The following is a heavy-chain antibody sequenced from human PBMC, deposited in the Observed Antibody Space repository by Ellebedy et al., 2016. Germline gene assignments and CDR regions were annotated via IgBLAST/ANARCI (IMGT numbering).Heavy chain of an antibody. CDR3: ARDHSYRDIVVVPAALYYYYGMDV. V-gene: IGHV3-74*01. D-gene: IGHD2-2*01. J-gene: IGHJ6*02. Sequence: GGSLRLSCTASGFTFSSYWMHWVRQAPGKGLVWVSRINSDGSGTSYADSVKGRFTISRDNAKNTLYLQMNSLRAEDTAVYYCARDHSYRDIVVVPAALYYYYGMDVWGQGTTVTVSS. CDR2: INSDGSGT. CDR1: GFTFSSYW.